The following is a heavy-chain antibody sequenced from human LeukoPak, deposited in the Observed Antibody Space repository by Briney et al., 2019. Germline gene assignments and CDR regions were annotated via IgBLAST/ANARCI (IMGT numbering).Heavy chain of an antibody. CDR2: ISGSGGST. J-gene: IGHJ5*02. Sequence: PGGSLRLSCAASGFTFSSYAMSWVRQAPGKGLEWVSAISGSGGSTYYADSVKGRFTISRDNSKNTLYLQMNSLRAEDTAVYYCAKGLGYCSSTSCKRPPDWFDPWGQGTLVTVSS. D-gene: IGHD2-2*01. CDR3: AKGLGYCSSTSCKRPPDWFDP. CDR1: GFTFSSYA. V-gene: IGHV3-23*01.